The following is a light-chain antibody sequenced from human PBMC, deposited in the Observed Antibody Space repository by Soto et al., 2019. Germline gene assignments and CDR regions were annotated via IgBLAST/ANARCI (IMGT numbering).Light chain of an antibody. CDR1: HDISNY. J-gene: IGKJ2*01. V-gene: IGKV1-33*01. CDR3: QQNAHLTFT. Sequence: DIQMTQSPSSLSASVGDRVPITYQASHDISNYLNWYQQKPGKAPKLLIYDASNLETGVPSSFSGSGYWKDFTSTIRSMQPESIGTYYCQQNAHLTFTFGQGTTLEIK. CDR2: DAS.